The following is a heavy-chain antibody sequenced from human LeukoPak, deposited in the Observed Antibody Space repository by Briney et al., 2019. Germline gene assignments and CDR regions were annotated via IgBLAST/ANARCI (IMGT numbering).Heavy chain of an antibody. D-gene: IGHD3-22*01. CDR3: ARKLGYYDSRFDY. Sequence: SETLSLTCTVSGGSISSYYWSWIRQPPGKGLEWIGYIYYSGSTNYNPSLKSRVTISVDTSKNQFSLKLSSVTAADTAVYYRARKLGYYDSRFDYWGQGTLVTVSS. V-gene: IGHV4-59*08. J-gene: IGHJ4*02. CDR1: GGSISSYY. CDR2: IYYSGST.